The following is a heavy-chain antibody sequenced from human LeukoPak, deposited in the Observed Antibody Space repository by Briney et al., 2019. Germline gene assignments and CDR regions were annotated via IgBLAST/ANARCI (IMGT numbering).Heavy chain of an antibody. CDR1: GGSISSYY. V-gene: IGHV4-59*01. J-gene: IGHJ6*03. CDR2: IYYSGST. D-gene: IGHD3-22*01. CDR3: AREVSYYYYMDV. Sequence: SETLSLTCTVSGGSISSYYWSWIRQPPGKGLEWIGYIYYSGSTNYNPSLTSRVTISVDTSKNQFSLKLSSVTAADTAVYYCAREVSYYYYMDVWGKGTTVTVSS.